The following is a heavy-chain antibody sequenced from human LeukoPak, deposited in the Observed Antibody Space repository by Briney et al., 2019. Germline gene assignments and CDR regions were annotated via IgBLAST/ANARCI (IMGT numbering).Heavy chain of an antibody. CDR3: ARAISGYDNNWFDP. CDR2: ISSSSSYI. J-gene: IGHJ5*02. V-gene: IGHV3-21*01. Sequence: GGSLRLSCAASGFTFSSYSMNWVRQAPGKGLEWVSSISSSSSYIYYADSVKGRFTISRDNAKNSLYLQMNSLRAEDTAVYYCARAISGYDNNWFDPWGQGTLVTVSS. CDR1: GFTFSSYS. D-gene: IGHD5-12*01.